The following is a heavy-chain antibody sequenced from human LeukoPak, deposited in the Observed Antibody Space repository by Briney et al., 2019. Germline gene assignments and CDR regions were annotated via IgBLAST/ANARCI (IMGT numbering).Heavy chain of an antibody. CDR3: ARRRDGYNPRYYFDY. CDR2: IYHGGST. V-gene: IGHV4-38-2*01. CDR1: GYSISSGYY. J-gene: IGHJ4*02. D-gene: IGHD5-24*01. Sequence: SETLSLTCAVSGYSISSGYYWGWIRQPPGKGLEWIGSIYHGGSTYYDPPLKSRVTISVDTSKNQFSLKLSSVTAADTAVYYCARRRDGYNPRYYFDYWGQGTLVTVSS.